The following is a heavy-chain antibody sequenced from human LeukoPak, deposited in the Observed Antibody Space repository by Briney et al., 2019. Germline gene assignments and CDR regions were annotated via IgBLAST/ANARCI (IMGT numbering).Heavy chain of an antibody. CDR2: ISSNGGST. J-gene: IGHJ4*02. Sequence: PGGSLRLSCSASGFTFSNYAMHWVRQAPGKGLEYVSAISSNGGSTYYADSVKGRFTISRDNSKNTLYLQMSSLRAEDTAVYYCVKDQHYYGSGGDTPFDYWGQGTLVTVSS. D-gene: IGHD3-10*01. CDR1: GFTFSNYA. CDR3: VKDQHYYGSGGDTPFDY. V-gene: IGHV3-64D*06.